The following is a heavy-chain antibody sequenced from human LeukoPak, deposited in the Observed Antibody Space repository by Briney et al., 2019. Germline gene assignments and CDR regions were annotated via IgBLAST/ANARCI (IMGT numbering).Heavy chain of an antibody. J-gene: IGHJ3*02. CDR3: AREYCSGGSCYFAPQEGAFDI. CDR1: GFTFSSYW. V-gene: IGHV3-74*01. Sequence: PGGSLRLSCAASGFTFSSYWMHWVRQAPGKGLVWVSRISSEGDTTSYADSVKGRFTISRDNAKNSLYLQMNSLRAEDTAVYYCAREYCSGGSCYFAPQEGAFDIWGQGTMVTVSS. CDR2: ISSEGDTT. D-gene: IGHD2-15*01.